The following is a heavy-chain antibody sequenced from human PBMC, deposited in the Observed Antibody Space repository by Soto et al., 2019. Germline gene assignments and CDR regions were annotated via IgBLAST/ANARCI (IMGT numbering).Heavy chain of an antibody. D-gene: IGHD3-3*02. CDR2: ISGSGGDT. J-gene: IGHJ4*02. CDR1: GFTFTTYA. CDR3: TNYIIGSSWPGDY. V-gene: IGHV3-23*01. Sequence: EVQLLEAGGGLVQPGGSLRLSCAASGFTFTTYAMNWIRQAPGKGLEWVSAISGSGGDTYYADCVKGRFTISRDNSNNTVSLQMNNLRADNTAVYYCTNYIIGSSWPGDYRGQGTLVTVSS.